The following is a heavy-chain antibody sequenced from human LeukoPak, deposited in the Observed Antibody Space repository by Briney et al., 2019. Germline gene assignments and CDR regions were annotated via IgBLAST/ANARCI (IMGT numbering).Heavy chain of an antibody. J-gene: IGHJ4*02. D-gene: IGHD6-19*01. CDR1: GGSISGYY. CDR2: VYYSGST. Sequence: SETLSLTCTVSGGSISGYYWSWIRQPPGKGPEWIGYVYYSGSTNYNPSLKSRVTISVDTSKNQFSLKMNSVTAADTAVYYCARLASSGWSHCDYWGQGTLVTVSS. V-gene: IGHV4-59*08. CDR3: ARLASSGWSHCDY.